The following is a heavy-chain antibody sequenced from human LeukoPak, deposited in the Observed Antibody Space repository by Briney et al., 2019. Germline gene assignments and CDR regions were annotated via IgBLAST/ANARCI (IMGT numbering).Heavy chain of an antibody. CDR1: GGTFISYA. D-gene: IGHD3-10*01. Sequence: SVKVSCKASGGTFISYAISWVRQAPGQGLEWMGGIIPIFGTANYAQKFQGRVTITADESTSTVYMELRSLRSDDTAVYYCARVTMVRGVIITADYWGQGTLVTVSS. CDR2: IIPIFGTA. CDR3: ARVTMVRGVIITADY. V-gene: IGHV1-69*13. J-gene: IGHJ4*02.